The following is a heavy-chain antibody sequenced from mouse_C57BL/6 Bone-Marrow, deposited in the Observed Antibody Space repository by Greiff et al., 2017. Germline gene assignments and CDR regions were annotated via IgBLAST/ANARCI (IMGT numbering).Heavy chain of an antibody. J-gene: IGHJ1*03. CDR3: AREITTD. CDR2: IYPRSGNT. CDR1: GYTFTSYG. Sequence: VKLQESGAELARPGASVKLSCKASGYTFTSYGIRWVKPRTGKGLEWIGEIYPRSGNTYYNEKFKGKSTLAADKSASTAYIERRRLTSEDTAFYFFAREITTDWGTGTTVTVSS. D-gene: IGHD1-1*01. V-gene: IGHV1-81*01.